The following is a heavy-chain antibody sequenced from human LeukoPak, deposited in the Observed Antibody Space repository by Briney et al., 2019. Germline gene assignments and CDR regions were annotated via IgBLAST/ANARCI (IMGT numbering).Heavy chain of an antibody. Sequence: GGSLRLSCAASGFTVSSYAMNWVRQAPGKGLEWVSAISGSGGSTYYADSVKGRFTISRDNSKNALYLQMNSLRAEDTAVYYCAKEITMVRGVRGYYGMDVWGQGTTVTVSS. J-gene: IGHJ6*02. V-gene: IGHV3-23*01. CDR3: AKEITMVRGVRGYYGMDV. CDR2: ISGSGGST. CDR1: GFTVSSYA. D-gene: IGHD3-10*01.